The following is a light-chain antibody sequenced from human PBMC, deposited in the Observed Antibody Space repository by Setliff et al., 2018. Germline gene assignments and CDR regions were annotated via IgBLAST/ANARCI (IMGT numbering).Light chain of an antibody. J-gene: IGLJ1*01. CDR3: SSYTNSNTYV. CDR1: SSDVGAYDL. CDR2: DVT. V-gene: IGLV2-14*03. Sequence: QSALTQPASVSGSPGQSITIPCSGTSSDVGAYDLVSWYKQHPGKAPKLIIYDVTGRPSGVSDRFSGSKSGNTASLTISGLQAEDEADYYCSSYTNSNTYVFGTGTKSPS.